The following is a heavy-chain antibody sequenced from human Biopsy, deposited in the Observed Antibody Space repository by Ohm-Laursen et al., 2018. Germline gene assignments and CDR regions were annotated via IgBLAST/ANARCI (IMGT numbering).Heavy chain of an antibody. V-gene: IGHV3-9*01. D-gene: IGHD3-3*01. CDR1: GFTFDDYV. Sequence: SLRLSCTAFGFTFDDYVMHWVRQAPGKGLEWVSGISWDGGSEGYADSVKGRFTISRDNAKNSLFLQMNSLTTEDTALYYCVRGYSSSWSGYLDHWGQGTLVTVSS. CDR3: VRGYSSSWSGYLDH. CDR2: ISWDGGSE. J-gene: IGHJ4*02.